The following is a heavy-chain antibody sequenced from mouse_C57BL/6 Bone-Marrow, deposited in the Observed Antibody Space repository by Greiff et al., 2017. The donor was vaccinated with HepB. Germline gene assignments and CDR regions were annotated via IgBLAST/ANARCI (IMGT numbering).Heavy chain of an antibody. CDR3: ARGITTVGYAMDY. V-gene: IGHV5-6*01. J-gene: IGHJ4*01. Sequence: EVKLVESGGDLVKPGGSLKLSCAASGFTFSSYGMSWVRQTPDKRLEWVATISSGGSYTYYPDSVKGRFTISRDNAKNTLYLQMSSLKSEDTAMYYCARGITTVGYAMDYWGQGTSVTVSS. CDR1: GFTFSSYG. CDR2: ISSGGSYT. D-gene: IGHD1-1*01.